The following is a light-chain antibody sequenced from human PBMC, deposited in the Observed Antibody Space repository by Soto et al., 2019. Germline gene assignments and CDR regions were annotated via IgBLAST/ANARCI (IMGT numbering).Light chain of an antibody. V-gene: IGLV1-40*01. J-gene: IGLJ2*01. CDR3: QSYDSSRSGVV. CDR1: SSNIGAGYD. Sequence: QSVLTQPPSVSGAPGQRVTISCTGSSSNIGAGYDVHWYQQLPGTAPKLLIYGNNDRPSGVPDRFSGSKSETSASLAITGLQAEDEADYYCQSYDSSRSGVVFGGGTKVTVL. CDR2: GNN.